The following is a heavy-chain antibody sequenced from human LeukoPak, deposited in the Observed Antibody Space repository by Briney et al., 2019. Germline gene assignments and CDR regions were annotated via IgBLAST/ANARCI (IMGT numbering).Heavy chain of an antibody. V-gene: IGHV3-30-3*01. CDR3: ASWESDY. Sequence: GGSLRLSCAASGFTFSSYAMHWVRQAPGKGLEWVAVISYDGSNKYYADSVKGRFTISRDNSKNTLYLQMNSLRAEDTAVYYCASWESDYWGQGTLVTVSS. CDR1: GFTFSSYA. J-gene: IGHJ4*02. CDR2: ISYDGSNK. D-gene: IGHD1-26*01.